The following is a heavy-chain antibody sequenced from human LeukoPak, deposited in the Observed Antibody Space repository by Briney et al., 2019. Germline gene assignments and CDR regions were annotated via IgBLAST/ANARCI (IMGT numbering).Heavy chain of an antibody. J-gene: IGHJ3*02. CDR3: ASIYWYDAFDI. Sequence: GGSLRLSCAASGFTFSSYWIHWVRQAPGKGLVWVSRINSDGSSTSYADSVTGRFTISRANAMNSLYLQMNSLRAEDTAVYYCASIYWYDAFDIWGQGTMVTVSS. CDR2: INSDGSST. V-gene: IGHV3-74*01. CDR1: GFTFSSYW. D-gene: IGHD2-8*02.